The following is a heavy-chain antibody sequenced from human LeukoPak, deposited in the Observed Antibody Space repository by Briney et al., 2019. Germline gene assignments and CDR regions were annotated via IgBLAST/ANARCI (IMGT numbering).Heavy chain of an antibody. D-gene: IGHD3-10*01. CDR1: GFTFSSYA. CDR2: ISGSGGST. J-gene: IGHJ6*03. Sequence: GGSLRLSCAASGFTFSSYAMSWVRQAPGKGLEWVSAISGSGGSTYYADSVKGRFTISRDNSKNTLYLQMNSLRAEDTAVYYCAKGPGDYYYYYYMDVWGKGTTVTVSS. V-gene: IGHV3-23*01. CDR3: AKGPGDYYYYYYMDV.